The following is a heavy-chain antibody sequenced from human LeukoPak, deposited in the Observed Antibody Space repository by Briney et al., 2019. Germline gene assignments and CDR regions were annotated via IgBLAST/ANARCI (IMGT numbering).Heavy chain of an antibody. CDR3: ATRRYGSGSYYRL. Sequence: SETLSLTCTVSGGSISSSSYYWGWIRQPPGKGLEWIGEINHSGSTNYNPSLKSRVTISVDTSKNQFSLKLSSVTAADTAVYYCATRRYGSGSYYRLWGQGTLVTVSS. CDR2: INHSGST. D-gene: IGHD3-10*01. J-gene: IGHJ4*02. V-gene: IGHV4-39*07. CDR1: GGSISSSSYY.